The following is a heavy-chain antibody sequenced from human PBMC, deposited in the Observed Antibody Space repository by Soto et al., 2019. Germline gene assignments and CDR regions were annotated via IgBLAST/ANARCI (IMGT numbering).Heavy chain of an antibody. CDR3: SRTWIAAAGPNNRFAP. Sequence: SETLSLTCTVSGDSVTSVSDYWGWIRQPPGKGLEWIGYIYYSGSADYNPSLGSRVTMSVDTSKNQFSLKLTSVTAADTAVHYCSRTWIAAAGPNNRFAPPAQGTPVPVSS. J-gene: IGHJ5*02. D-gene: IGHD6-13*01. V-gene: IGHV4-61*01. CDR2: IYYSGSA. CDR1: GDSVTSVSDY.